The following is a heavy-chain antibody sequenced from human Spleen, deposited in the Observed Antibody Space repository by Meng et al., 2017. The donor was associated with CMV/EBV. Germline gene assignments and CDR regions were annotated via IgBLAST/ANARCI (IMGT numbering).Heavy chain of an antibody. CDR1: GFIFSNYG. CDR3: AKDGGNDYFDY. V-gene: IGHV3-23*01. J-gene: IGHJ4*02. Sequence: GESLKISCAASGFIFSNYGMHWVRQAPGKGLEWVSAISGSGGSTYYADSVKGRFTISRDNSKNTLYLQMNSLRAEDTAVYYCAKDGGNDYFDYWGQGTLVTVSS. D-gene: IGHD1-1*01. CDR2: ISGSGGST.